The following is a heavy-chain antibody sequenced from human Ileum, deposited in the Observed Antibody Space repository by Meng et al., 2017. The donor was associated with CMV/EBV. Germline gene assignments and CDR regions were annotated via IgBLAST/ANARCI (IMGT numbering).Heavy chain of an antibody. D-gene: IGHD5-12*01. V-gene: IGHV4-61*01. CDR1: GGSVSSSNYY. J-gene: IGHJ3*02. CDR3: ARNRLMDTFDI. CDR2: IYYSGST. Sequence: SETLSLTCTVSGGSVSSSNYYWSWIRQPPGKGLEWIGYIYYSGSTNYNPSLESRVTISMDTSKNQFSLKLNSVTAADTAVYYCARNRLMDTFDIWGQGTMVTVSS.